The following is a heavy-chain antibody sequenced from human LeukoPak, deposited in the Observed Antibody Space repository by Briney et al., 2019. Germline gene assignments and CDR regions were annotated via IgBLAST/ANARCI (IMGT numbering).Heavy chain of an antibody. Sequence: GGSLRLSCAASGFTFSSYAMHWVRQAPGKGLEWVAVISCDGSNKYYADSVKGRLTISRDNSKNTLYLQMNSLRAEDTAVYYCARDQDYGGNSGLDYWGQGTLVTVSS. CDR2: ISCDGSNK. CDR1: GFTFSSYA. V-gene: IGHV3-30-3*01. CDR3: ARDQDYGGNSGLDY. D-gene: IGHD4-23*01. J-gene: IGHJ4*02.